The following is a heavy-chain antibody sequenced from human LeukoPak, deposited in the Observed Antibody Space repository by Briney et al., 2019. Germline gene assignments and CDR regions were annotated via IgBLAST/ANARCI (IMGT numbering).Heavy chain of an antibody. Sequence: PGGSLRLSCAASGFTFSSYWTHWVRQAPGKGLMWVSRINSDGRSTDYADSVKGRFTISRDNAKNTLYLQMNSLTAEDTAVYYCARARSGQHDYWGQGTLVTVSS. CDR2: INSDGRST. J-gene: IGHJ4*02. V-gene: IGHV3-74*01. D-gene: IGHD2-8*02. CDR3: ARARSGQHDY. CDR1: GFTFSSYW.